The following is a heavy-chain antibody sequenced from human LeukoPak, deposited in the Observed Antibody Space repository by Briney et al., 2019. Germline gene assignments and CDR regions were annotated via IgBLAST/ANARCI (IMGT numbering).Heavy chain of an antibody. CDR3: AREGHSTTFYYYYYMDV. D-gene: IGHD2-2*01. CDR2: IYYSGST. Sequence: SETLSLTCTVSGGSISSTSYYWGWIRQPPGKGLEWIGNIYYSGSTYYNPSLKSRVTISVDTSKNQFSLKLSSVTAADTAVYYCAREGHSTTFYYYYYMDVWGKGTTVTVSS. V-gene: IGHV4-39*07. J-gene: IGHJ6*03. CDR1: GGSISSTSYY.